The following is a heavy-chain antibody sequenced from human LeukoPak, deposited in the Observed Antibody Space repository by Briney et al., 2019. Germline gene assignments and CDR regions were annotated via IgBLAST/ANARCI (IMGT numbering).Heavy chain of an antibody. Sequence: SVKVSCKASGGTFSSYAISWVRQAPGQGLEWMGGMIPIFGTANYAQKFQGRVTITTDESTSTAYMELSSLRSEDTAVYYCARVPAGIVVPAALPSHYYYYMDVWGKGTTVTVSS. J-gene: IGHJ6*03. V-gene: IGHV1-69*05. CDR1: GGTFSSYA. D-gene: IGHD2-2*01. CDR3: ARVPAGIVVPAALPSHYYYYMDV. CDR2: MIPIFGTA.